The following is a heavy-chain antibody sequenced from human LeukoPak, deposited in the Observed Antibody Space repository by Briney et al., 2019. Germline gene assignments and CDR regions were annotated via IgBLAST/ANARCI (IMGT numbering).Heavy chain of an antibody. D-gene: IGHD5-18*01. CDR3: ARDNLVNTAMVTGAFDI. CDR2: ISSSSSYI. Sequence: GGSLRLSCAASGFTFSNYSMNWVRQAPGKGLEWISSISSSSSYIYYADSVKGRFTISRDNAKNSLYLQMNSLRAEDTAVYYCARDNLVNTAMVTGAFDIWGQGTMVTVSS. J-gene: IGHJ3*02. CDR1: GFTFSNYS. V-gene: IGHV3-21*01.